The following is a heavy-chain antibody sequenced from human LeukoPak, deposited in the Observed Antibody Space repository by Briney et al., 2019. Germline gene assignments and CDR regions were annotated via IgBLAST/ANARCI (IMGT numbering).Heavy chain of an antibody. V-gene: IGHV1-18*01. Sequence: ASVKVSCKATSRISWVRQAPGQGLEWMGWIGTYGGDTYYAQKYQGRITVTTDTSTSTVYMELRNLRSDDTAVYYCARDLWNFYDDSGYNRDFDSWGQGTLVTVSS. J-gene: IGHJ5*01. CDR3: ARDLWNFYDDSGYNRDFDS. D-gene: IGHD3-22*01. CDR1: TSR. CDR2: IGTYGGDT.